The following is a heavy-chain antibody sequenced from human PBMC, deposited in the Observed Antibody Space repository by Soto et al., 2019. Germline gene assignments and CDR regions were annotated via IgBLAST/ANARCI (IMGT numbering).Heavy chain of an antibody. V-gene: IGHV4-34*01. J-gene: IGHJ4*02. Sequence: QVQLQQWGAGLLKPSETLSLTCAVYGGSFSGYYWSWIRQPPGKGLEWIGEINHSGRTNYNPSLKSRVTISVDTSKNQFSLKLSAVTAADTAVYYCARGRGYSYGYRRTYFDYWGQGTLVTVSS. CDR3: ARGRGYSYGYRRTYFDY. CDR1: GGSFSGYY. CDR2: INHSGRT. D-gene: IGHD5-18*01.